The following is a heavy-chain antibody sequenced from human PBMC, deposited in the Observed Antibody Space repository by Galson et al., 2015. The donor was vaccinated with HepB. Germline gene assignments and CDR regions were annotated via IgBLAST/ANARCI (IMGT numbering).Heavy chain of an antibody. CDR1: GASTSSGSYY. D-gene: IGHD5-12*01. CDR2: IYISGST. Sequence: LSLTCTVSGASTSSGSYYWSWIRQPAGKGLEWIGRIYISGSTNYNPSLKSRVTMSVDTSKNQFSLELNSVTAADTAVYYCARSFATMSFDSWGQGTLVTVSS. V-gene: IGHV4-61*02. J-gene: IGHJ4*02. CDR3: ARSFATMSFDS.